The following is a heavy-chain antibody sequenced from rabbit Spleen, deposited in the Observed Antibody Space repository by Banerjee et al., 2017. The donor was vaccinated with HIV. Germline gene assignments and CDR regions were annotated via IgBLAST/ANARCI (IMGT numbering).Heavy chain of an antibody. D-gene: IGHD1-1*01. V-gene: IGHV1S40*01. J-gene: IGHJ6*01. CDR2: IEADGSGFT. CDR1: GFSFNSGYD. Sequence: QSLEESGGGLVKPGAYLTLTCKASGFSFNSGYDMCWVRQAPGKGLEWIACIEADGSGFTYFATWAKGRFTCSKTSSTTVTLQMTRLTAADTATYFCARDTSSSFSSYGMDLWGPGTLVTVS. CDR3: ARDTSSSFSSYGMDL.